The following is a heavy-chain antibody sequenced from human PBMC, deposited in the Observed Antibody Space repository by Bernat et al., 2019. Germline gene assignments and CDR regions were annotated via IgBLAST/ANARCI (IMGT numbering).Heavy chain of an antibody. J-gene: IGHJ6*03. Sequence: EVQLVESGGGLVQPGGSLRLSCAAFGFTFSSYWMSWVRQAPGKGLEWVANIKQDGSEKYYVDSAKGRFTISRDNAKNSLYLQMNSLRAEDTAVYYCAREYYYGSGGAQFYYYYYMDVWGKGTTVTVSS. D-gene: IGHD3-10*01. CDR2: IKQDGSEK. V-gene: IGHV3-7*03. CDR3: AREYYYGSGGAQFYYYYYMDV. CDR1: GFTFSSYW.